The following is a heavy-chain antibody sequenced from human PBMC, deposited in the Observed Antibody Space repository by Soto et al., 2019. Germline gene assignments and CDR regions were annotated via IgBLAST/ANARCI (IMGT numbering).Heavy chain of an antibody. CDR3: ARHLGTMGSNTWYYFDS. V-gene: IGHV4-39*01. D-gene: IGHD6-13*01. J-gene: IGHJ4*02. CDR1: GGSISSSSYY. Sequence: QLQLQESGPGLVKPSETLSLTCSVSGGSISSSSYYWGWIRQPPGKGLEWIGSIYYSGSTYYNPSLQSRVSRSVDTSNSQFSLKLSSVSAADTAVYYCARHLGTMGSNTWYYFDSWGQGILVTVSS. CDR2: IYYSGST.